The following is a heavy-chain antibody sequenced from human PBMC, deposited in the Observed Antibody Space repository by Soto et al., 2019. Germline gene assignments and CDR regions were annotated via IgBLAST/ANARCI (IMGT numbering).Heavy chain of an antibody. D-gene: IGHD2-15*01. CDR1: GFTFGDYA. J-gene: IGHJ3*02. CDR2: IRSKAYGGTT. CDR3: NSLHLEYPGSAFDI. Sequence: GGSLRLSCTASGFTFGDYAMSWFRQAPGKGLEWVGFIRSKAYGGTTEYAASVKGRFTISRDDSKSIAYLQMNSLKTEDTAVYYCNSLHLEYPGSAFDIWGQGTMVTVSS. V-gene: IGHV3-49*03.